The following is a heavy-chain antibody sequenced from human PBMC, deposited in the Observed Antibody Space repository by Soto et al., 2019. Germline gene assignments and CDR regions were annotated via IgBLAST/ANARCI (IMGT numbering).Heavy chain of an antibody. Sequence: PSQTLSLTCAISGDSVSSNSAAWNWIRQSPSRGLEWLGRTYYRSKWYNDYAVSVKSRITINPDTSKNQFSLQLNSVTPEDTAVYYCARVRSLDFWSGYFSYFDYWGQGTLVTVSS. CDR1: GDSVSSNSAA. J-gene: IGHJ4*02. CDR3: ARVRSLDFWSGYFSYFDY. D-gene: IGHD3-3*01. V-gene: IGHV6-1*01. CDR2: TYYRSKWYN.